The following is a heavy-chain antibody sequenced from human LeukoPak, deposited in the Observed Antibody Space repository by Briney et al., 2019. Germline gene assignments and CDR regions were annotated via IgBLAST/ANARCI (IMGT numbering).Heavy chain of an antibody. CDR3: ARDPNLAHYYDSSGYCL. Sequence: GGSLRLSCAASGFTFSSYGMHWVRQAPGKGLEWVAVIWYDGSNKYYADSVKGRFTISRDNSKNTLYLQMNSLRAEDTAVYYCARDPNLAHYYDSSGYCLWGQGTLVTVSS. D-gene: IGHD3-22*01. V-gene: IGHV3-33*01. CDR2: IWYDGSNK. J-gene: IGHJ4*02. CDR1: GFTFSSYG.